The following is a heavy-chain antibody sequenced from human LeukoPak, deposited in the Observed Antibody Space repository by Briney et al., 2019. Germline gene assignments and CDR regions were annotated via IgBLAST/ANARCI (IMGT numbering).Heavy chain of an antibody. CDR1: GGSISSYY. CDR2: IYYSGST. J-gene: IGHJ4*02. Sequence: SETLSLTCAVSGGSISSYYGSWIRQPPGKGLEWTGYIYYSGSTNYNPSLKSRVTISVDTSKNQFSLKLSSVTAADTAVYYCARSANALWFGELLGLDFDYWGQGTLVTVSS. CDR3: ARSANALWFGELLGLDFDY. V-gene: IGHV4-59*01. D-gene: IGHD3-10*01.